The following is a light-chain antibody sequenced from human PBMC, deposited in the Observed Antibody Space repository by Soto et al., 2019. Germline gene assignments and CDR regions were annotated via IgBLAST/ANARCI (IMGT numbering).Light chain of an antibody. V-gene: IGKV1-39*01. J-gene: IGKJ5*01. CDR3: QETSSIPIP. CDR1: QSISTS. CDR2: GAS. Sequence: DIQVTQSKYSLSASLGDRVTITCRASQSISTSLNWYHQKPGKAPDLLIYGASSLQSGATSRFTGSGSGTDFTLTICDLQREDFAPYYCQETSSIPIPFCQGTRLEIK.